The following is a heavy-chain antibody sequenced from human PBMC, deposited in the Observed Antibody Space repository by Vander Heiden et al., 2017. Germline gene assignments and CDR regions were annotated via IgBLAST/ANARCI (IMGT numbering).Heavy chain of an antibody. J-gene: IGHJ4*02. CDR3: ARGYEMATLDY. CDR2: INHSGST. CDR1: GGSFSGYY. Sequence: QVQLQQWGAGLLKPSETLSLTCAVYGGSFSGYYWSWIRQPPGKGLEWIGEINHSGSTNYNPSLKSRVTISVDTSKNQFSMKMSSVTAADTAVYYCARGYEMATLDYWGQGTLVTVSS. V-gene: IGHV4-34*01. D-gene: IGHD5-12*01.